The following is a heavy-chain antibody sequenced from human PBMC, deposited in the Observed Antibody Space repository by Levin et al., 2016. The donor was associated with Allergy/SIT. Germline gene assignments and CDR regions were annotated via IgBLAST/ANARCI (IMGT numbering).Heavy chain of an antibody. CDR3: ARVEGEGCSSTSCTDYYYYYGMDV. J-gene: IGHJ6*02. D-gene: IGHD2-2*01. Sequence: SVKVSCKASGGTFSSYAISWVRQAPGQGLEWMGGIIPIFGTANYAQKFQGRVTITADKSTSTAYMELSSLRSEDAAVYYCARVEGEGCSSTSCTDYYYYYGMDVWGQGTTVTVSS. CDR1: GGTFSSYA. V-gene: IGHV1-69*06. CDR2: IIPIFGTA.